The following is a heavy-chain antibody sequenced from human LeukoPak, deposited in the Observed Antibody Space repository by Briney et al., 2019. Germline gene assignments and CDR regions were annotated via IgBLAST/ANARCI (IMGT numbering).Heavy chain of an antibody. CDR1: GGSISSYY. CDR2: IYHSGST. J-gene: IGHJ4*02. CDR3: ARAEGPTTLRY. Sequence: SETLSLTCTVSGGSISSYYWSWIRQPPGKGLEWIGEIYHSGSTNYNPSLKSRVTISVDKSKNQFSLKLSSVTAADTAVYYCARAEGPTTLRYWGQGTLVTVSS. D-gene: IGHD1-1*01. V-gene: IGHV4-59*12.